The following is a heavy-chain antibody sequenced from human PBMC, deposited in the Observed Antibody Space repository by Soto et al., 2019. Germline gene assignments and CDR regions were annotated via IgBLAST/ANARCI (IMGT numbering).Heavy chain of an antibody. J-gene: IGHJ4*02. CDR2: ISDSGDST. CDR3: AKAAYYDILTGSLALDY. V-gene: IGHV3-23*01. CDR1: GFTFSSYA. Sequence: GGSLRLSCAASGFTFSSYAMSWVRQAPGKGLEWVSAISDSGDSTYYADSVKGRFTISRDTSKNTLYLQMNSLRAEDTAVYFCAKAAYYDILTGSLALDYWGQGTLVTVSS. D-gene: IGHD3-9*01.